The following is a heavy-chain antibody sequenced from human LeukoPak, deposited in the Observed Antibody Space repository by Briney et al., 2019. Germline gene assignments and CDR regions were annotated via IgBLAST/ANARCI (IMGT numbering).Heavy chain of an antibody. CDR1: GGSISSYY. J-gene: IGHJ3*01. CDR2: IYTIGST. D-gene: IGHD3-10*01. Sequence: SEALSHTCTVSGGSISSYYWSWIRQPAGKGLEWIGRIYTIGSTNYNPSIKSRVTMSVAKTKNQFSLMLSSVTGADTAQYYCARGRVYFYGSGSSYLDDAFDYWGQGTTVTVSS. V-gene: IGHV4-4*07. CDR3: ARGRVYFYGSGSSYLDDAFDY.